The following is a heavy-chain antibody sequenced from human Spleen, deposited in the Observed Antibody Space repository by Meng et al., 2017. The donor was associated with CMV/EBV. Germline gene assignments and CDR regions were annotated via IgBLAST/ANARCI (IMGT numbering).Heavy chain of an antibody. CDR2: ISYDGSNK. CDR3: AKDSGWQKPAYGMDV. V-gene: IGHV3-30-3*01. D-gene: IGHD6-19*01. Sequence: GESRKISCAASGFTFSSYAMHWVRQAPGKGLEWVAVISYDGSNKYYADSVKGRFTISRDNSKNTLYLQMNSLRAEDKAVYYCAKDSGWQKPAYGMDVWGQGTTVTVSS. J-gene: IGHJ6*02. CDR1: GFTFSSYA.